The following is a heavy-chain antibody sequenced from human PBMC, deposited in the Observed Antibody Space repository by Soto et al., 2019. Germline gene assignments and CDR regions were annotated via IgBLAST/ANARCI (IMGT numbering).Heavy chain of an antibody. CDR1: GGSFSGYY. Sequence: QVQLQQWGAGLLKPSETLSLTCAVYGGSFSGYYWSWIRQPPGKGLEWIGEINHSGSTNYNPSLKSRVTISVDTSKNQFSLKLSSVTAADTAVYYCARGANPEFPVDYWGQGTLVTVSS. CDR3: ARGANPEFPVDY. CDR2: INHSGST. D-gene: IGHD3-10*01. J-gene: IGHJ4*02. V-gene: IGHV4-34*01.